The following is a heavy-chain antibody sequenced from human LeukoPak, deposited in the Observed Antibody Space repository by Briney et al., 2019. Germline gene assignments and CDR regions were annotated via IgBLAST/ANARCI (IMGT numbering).Heavy chain of an antibody. J-gene: IGHJ4*02. D-gene: IGHD6-19*01. CDR3: ARGRGYSSGSGDY. CDR1: GGTFSSYA. Sequence: ASVKVSCKASGGTFSSYAISWVRQAPGQGLEWMGRIIPILGITNYAQKFQGRVTITADKSTSTAYMELSSLRSEDTAVYYCARGRGYSSGSGDYWGQGTLVTVSS. V-gene: IGHV1-69*04. CDR2: IIPILGIT.